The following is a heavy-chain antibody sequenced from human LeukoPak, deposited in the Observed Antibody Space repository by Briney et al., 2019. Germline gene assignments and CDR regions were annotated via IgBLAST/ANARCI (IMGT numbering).Heavy chain of an antibody. CDR3: VRDADVSTGDIYYDRFDH. J-gene: IGHJ4*02. CDR2: INRDGSQK. Sequence: GGSLRLSCAASGFTFSSYAMSWVRQAPGKGLEWVANINRDGSQKNYVDSVKGRFTISRDNAKNSVYLQMNSLRAEDTAVYYCVRDADVSTGDIYYDRFDHWGQGTLVTVSS. CDR1: GFTFSSYA. V-gene: IGHV3-7*01. D-gene: IGHD2-21*01.